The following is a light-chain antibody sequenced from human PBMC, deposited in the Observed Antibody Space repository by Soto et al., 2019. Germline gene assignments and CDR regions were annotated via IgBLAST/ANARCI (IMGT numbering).Light chain of an antibody. CDR3: AAWDDSLNGVV. CDR2: LNN. Sequence: QSALTQPPSASGTPGQRVTISCSGSTSNIGSNSVNWYQQLPGTAPKLLIYLNNQRPSGVPDRFSGSKSGTSASLAISGLQSEDEADYYCAAWDDSLNGVVFGGGTKVTVL. J-gene: IGLJ2*01. CDR1: TSNIGSNS. V-gene: IGLV1-44*01.